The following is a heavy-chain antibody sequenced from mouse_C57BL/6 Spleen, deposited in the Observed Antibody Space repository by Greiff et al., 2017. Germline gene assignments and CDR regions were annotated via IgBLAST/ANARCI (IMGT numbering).Heavy chain of an antibody. Sequence: QVQLKQPGAELVRPGSSVKLSCKASGYTFTSYWMDWVKQRPGQGLEWIGNIYPSDSETHYNQKFKDKATLTVDKSSSTAYMQLSSLTSEDSAVYYCARGDYPWFAYWGQGTLVTVSA. D-gene: IGHD5-5*01. CDR1: GYTFTSYW. J-gene: IGHJ3*01. CDR2: IYPSDSET. CDR3: ARGDYPWFAY. V-gene: IGHV1-61*01.